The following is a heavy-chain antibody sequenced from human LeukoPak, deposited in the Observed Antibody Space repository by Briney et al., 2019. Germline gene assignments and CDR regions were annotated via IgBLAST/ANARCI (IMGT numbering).Heavy chain of an antibody. Sequence: GGSLRLSCAASGFTFDDYAMHWVRQAPGKGLEWVSGISWNSGSIGYADSVKGRFTISRDNAKNSLYLQMNSLRAVDMALYYCAKGPSYNRNDPWFDLWGQGTLVTVSS. D-gene: IGHD1-20*01. V-gene: IGHV3-9*03. CDR1: GFTFDDYA. CDR3: AKGPSYNRNDPWFDL. CDR2: ISWNSGSI. J-gene: IGHJ5*02.